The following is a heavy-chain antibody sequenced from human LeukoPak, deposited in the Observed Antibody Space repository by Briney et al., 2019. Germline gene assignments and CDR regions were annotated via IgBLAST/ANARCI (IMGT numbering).Heavy chain of an antibody. V-gene: IGHV1-69*06. J-gene: IGHJ6*03. CDR3: ARQDGDYALYHYYYMDV. D-gene: IGHD4-17*01. CDR1: GGTFSSYA. CDR2: IIPIFGTA. Sequence: GSSVKVSCKASGGTFSSYAISWVRQAPGQGLEWMGGIIPIFGTANYAQKFQGRVTITADKSTSTAYMELSSLRSEDTAVYYCARQDGDYALYHYYYMDVWGKGTTVTVSS.